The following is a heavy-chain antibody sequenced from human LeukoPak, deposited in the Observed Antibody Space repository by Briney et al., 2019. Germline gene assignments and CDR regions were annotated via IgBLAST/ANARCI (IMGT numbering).Heavy chain of an antibody. CDR2: INTGSTYM. J-gene: IGHJ6*03. CDR1: GFYFGGYS. Sequence: GGSLRLSCAASGFYFGGYSMNWVRQAPGKGLEWVSSINTGSTYMYYADSVKGRFTISRDNAKNSLHLQISSLRVEDTAVYFCARVEATTGRNYHYYYMDVWGKGTTVTVSS. V-gene: IGHV3-21*01. CDR3: ARVEATTGRNYHYYYMDV. D-gene: IGHD1-1*01.